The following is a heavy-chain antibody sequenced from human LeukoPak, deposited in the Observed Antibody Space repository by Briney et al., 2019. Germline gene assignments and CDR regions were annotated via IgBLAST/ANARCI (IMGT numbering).Heavy chain of an antibody. CDR2: IDTDTDNI. Sequence: GGSLRLSCAASGFTFSSYSMNWVRQAPGKGLEWVSYIDTDTDNIYYADSVQGRFTISRDNAKNSLYLQMNSLRAEDTAVYYCARHFCSSTSCSNWGQGTLVTVSS. D-gene: IGHD2-2*01. CDR1: GFTFSSYS. V-gene: IGHV3-21*01. J-gene: IGHJ4*02. CDR3: ARHFCSSTSCSN.